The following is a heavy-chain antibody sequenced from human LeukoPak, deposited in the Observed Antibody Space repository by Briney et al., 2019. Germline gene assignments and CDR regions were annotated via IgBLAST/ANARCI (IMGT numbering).Heavy chain of an antibody. CDR3: VRKSAARRTSEFDY. J-gene: IGHJ4*02. CDR2: ISANSGGT. CDR1: GYTFTGYY. Sequence: ASVTVSCTASGYTFTGYYMNWVRQAPGQGLEWMGWISANSGGTNYAQKFQGRVTMTSDTSINTGYMELSSLKSDDTAVYYCVRKSAARRTSEFDYWGQGSLVTVSS. D-gene: IGHD6-6*01. V-gene: IGHV1-2*02.